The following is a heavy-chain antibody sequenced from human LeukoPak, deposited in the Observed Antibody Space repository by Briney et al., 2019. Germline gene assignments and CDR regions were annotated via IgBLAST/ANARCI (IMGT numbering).Heavy chain of an antibody. V-gene: IGHV3-66*01. CDR3: ARRSGEGYFDC. CDR2: IYSGGDT. CDR1: GFSVSANY. D-gene: IGHD1-26*01. J-gene: IGHJ4*02. Sequence: GESLRLSCAASGFSVSANYMTWVRQAPGKGLEWLSVIYSGGDTYYADSVKGRFTISRDNSKNTLYLQMNSLRAEDTAVYYCARRSGEGYFDCWGQGTLVTVSS.